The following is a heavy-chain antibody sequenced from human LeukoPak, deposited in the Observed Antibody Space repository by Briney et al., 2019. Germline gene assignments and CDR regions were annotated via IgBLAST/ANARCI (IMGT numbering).Heavy chain of an antibody. CDR1: GGSISSGGYY. D-gene: IGHD3-22*01. Sequence: SQTLSLTCTVSGGSISSGGYYWSWIRQPPGKGLEWIGYIYHSGSTYYNPSLKSRVTISVDRSKNQFSLKLSSVTAADTAVYYCARDRGYYDSSGYPEYFQHWGQGTLVTVSS. CDR3: ARDRGYYDSSGYPEYFQH. V-gene: IGHV4-30-2*01. CDR2: IYHSGST. J-gene: IGHJ1*01.